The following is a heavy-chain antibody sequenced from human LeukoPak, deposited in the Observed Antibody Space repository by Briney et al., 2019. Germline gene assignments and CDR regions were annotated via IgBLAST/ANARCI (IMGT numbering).Heavy chain of an antibody. V-gene: IGHV4-39*07. J-gene: IGHJ3*02. Sequence: SETLSLTCTVSGGSISSSSYYWGWIRQPPGKGLEWIGNIYYSGSTYYNPSLKSRVTISVDTSKNQVSLKLNSVTAADTAVYYCARALGAFDIWGQGTMVTVSS. CDR2: IYYSGST. CDR1: GGSISSSSYY. CDR3: ARALGAFDI.